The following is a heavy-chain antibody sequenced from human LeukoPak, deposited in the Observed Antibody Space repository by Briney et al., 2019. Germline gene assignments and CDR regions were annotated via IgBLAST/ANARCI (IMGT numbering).Heavy chain of an antibody. CDR2: INSDGSST. J-gene: IGHJ4*02. Sequence: PGGSLRLSCAASGITFSSYGMHWVRQAPGKGLVWVSRINSDGSSTSYADSVKGRFTISRDNAKNTLYLQMNSLRAEDTAVYYCARGGLYSSSSGDYWGQETLVTVSS. CDR1: GITFSSYG. CDR3: ARGGLYSSSSGDY. D-gene: IGHD6-6*01. V-gene: IGHV3-74*01.